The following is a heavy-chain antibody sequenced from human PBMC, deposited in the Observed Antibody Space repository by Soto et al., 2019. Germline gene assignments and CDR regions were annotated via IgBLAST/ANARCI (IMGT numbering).Heavy chain of an antibody. V-gene: IGHV3-30*03. CDR1: GFTFSSYG. CDR2: ISYDGSNK. J-gene: IGHJ4*02. D-gene: IGHD2-2*01. CDR3: ATRARMPKFDY. Sequence: GGSLRLSCAASGFTFSSYGMHWVRQAPGKGLEWVAVISYDGSNKYYADSVKGRFTISRDNSKNTLYLQMNSLRAEDTAVYYCATRARMPKFDYWGQGTLVTVSS.